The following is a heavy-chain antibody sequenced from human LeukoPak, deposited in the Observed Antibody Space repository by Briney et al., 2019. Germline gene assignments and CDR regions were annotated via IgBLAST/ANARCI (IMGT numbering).Heavy chain of an antibody. CDR1: DGFMSSYY. Sequence: PSETLSLTCTVSDGFMSSYYWSWIRQPPGKGLEWIGYIYYSGSTNYNPSLKSRVTISVDTSKNQFSLKLSSVTAADTAVYYCARRGAYCGGDRCFGVLDYWGQGTLVTVSS. J-gene: IGHJ4*02. D-gene: IGHD2-21*02. V-gene: IGHV4-59*08. CDR3: ARRGAYCGGDRCFGVLDY. CDR2: IYYSGST.